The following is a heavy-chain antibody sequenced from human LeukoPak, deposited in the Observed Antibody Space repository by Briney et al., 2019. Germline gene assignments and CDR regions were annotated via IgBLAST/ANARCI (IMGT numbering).Heavy chain of an antibody. CDR2: ISGSGGST. CDR3: AKEARGPYYYDSSGYYYY. CDR1: GFTFSNYW. V-gene: IGHV3-23*01. Sequence: PGGSLRLSCAASGFTFSNYWMNWVRQAPGKGLEWVSAISGSGGSTYYADSVKGRFTISRDNSKNTLYLQMNSLRAEDTAVYYCAKEARGPYYYDSSGYYYYWGQGTLVTVSS. D-gene: IGHD3-22*01. J-gene: IGHJ4*02.